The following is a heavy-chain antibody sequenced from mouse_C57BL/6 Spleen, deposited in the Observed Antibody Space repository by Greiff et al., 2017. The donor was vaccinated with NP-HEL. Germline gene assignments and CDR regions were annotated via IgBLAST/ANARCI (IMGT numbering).Heavy chain of an antibody. CDR1: GFTFSDYG. Sequence: EVQGVESGGGLVKPGGSLKLSCAASGFTFSDYGMHWVRQAPEKGLEWVAYISSGSSTIYYADTVKGRFTISRDNAKNTLFLQMTSLRSEDTAMYYCAKGVVTYYYAMDYWGQGTSVTVSS. D-gene: IGHD2-2*01. J-gene: IGHJ4*01. V-gene: IGHV5-17*01. CDR3: AKGVVTYYYAMDY. CDR2: ISSGSSTI.